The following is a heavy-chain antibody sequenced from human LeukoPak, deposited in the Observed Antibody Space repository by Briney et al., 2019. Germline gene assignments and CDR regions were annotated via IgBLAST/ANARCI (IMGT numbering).Heavy chain of an antibody. CDR3: ARLVLSWYCSGGSCYDAFDI. J-gene: IGHJ3*02. CDR2: IRYDGSNK. CDR1: GFTFSSYG. V-gene: IGHV3-30*02. Sequence: PGGSLRLSCAASGFTFSSYGMHWVRQAPGKGLEWAAFIRYDGSNKYYADSVKGRFTISRDNSKNTLYLQMNSLRAEDTAVYYCARLVLSWYCSGGSCYDAFDIWGQGTMVTVSS. D-gene: IGHD2-15*01.